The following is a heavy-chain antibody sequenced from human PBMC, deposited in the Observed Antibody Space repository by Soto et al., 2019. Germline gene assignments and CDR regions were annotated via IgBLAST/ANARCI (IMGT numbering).Heavy chain of an antibody. J-gene: IGHJ4*02. CDR3: ARGGTAWHEGAY. CDR2: TRHDGSNT. D-gene: IGHD2-21*02. V-gene: IGHV3-33*01. CDR1: GFTFSGYG. Sequence: GGALRLSCAASGFTFSGYGMHWVRQAPGKGREWVAVTRHDGSNTYYADSVRGRFTISRDNPNKMLYLQMNSLRAEDTAVYYCARGGTAWHEGAYWGQGTLVTVSS.